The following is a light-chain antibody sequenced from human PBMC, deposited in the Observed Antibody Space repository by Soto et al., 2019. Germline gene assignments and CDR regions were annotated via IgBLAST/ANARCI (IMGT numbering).Light chain of an antibody. J-gene: IGKJ2*01. CDR1: RSISRY. CDR2: GAS. V-gene: IGKV1-39*01. Sequence: DLRLTQSPASLSASVGDRVSITCRTSRSISRYLNWYQQKLGKAPKLLIYGASTLQGGVPSRFSGSGSGTDFTLTISGLQPEDFATDYCQESYSSPYFFGQGTKLEMK. CDR3: QESYSSPYF.